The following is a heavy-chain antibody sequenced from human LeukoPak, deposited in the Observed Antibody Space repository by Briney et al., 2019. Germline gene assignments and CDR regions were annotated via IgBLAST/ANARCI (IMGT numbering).Heavy chain of an antibody. CDR1: GGSFSGYY. CDR2: INHSGST. D-gene: IGHD6-19*01. Sequence: SSETLSLTCAVYGGSFSGYYWSWIRQPPGKGLEGIGEINHSGSTIYNPSLKSRVTISVDTSKNQFSLKLSSVTAADTAVYYCATGDSSGWYLDYWGQGTLVPVSS. CDR3: ATGDSSGWYLDY. V-gene: IGHV4-34*01. J-gene: IGHJ4*02.